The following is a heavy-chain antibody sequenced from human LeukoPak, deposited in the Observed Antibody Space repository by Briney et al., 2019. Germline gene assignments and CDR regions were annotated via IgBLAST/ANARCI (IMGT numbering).Heavy chain of an antibody. Sequence: GGSLRLSCAASGFTFSSYSMNWVRQAPGKGLEWVSSISSSSSYIYYADSVKGRFTISRDNAKNSLYLQMNSLRAEDTAVYYCARRGIQLTAFDIWGQGTMVTVSS. V-gene: IGHV3-21*01. CDR3: ARRGIQLTAFDI. D-gene: IGHD5-18*01. J-gene: IGHJ3*02. CDR1: GFTFSSYS. CDR2: ISSSSSYI.